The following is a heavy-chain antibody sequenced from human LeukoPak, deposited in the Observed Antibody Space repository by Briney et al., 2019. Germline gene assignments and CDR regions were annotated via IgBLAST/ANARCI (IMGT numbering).Heavy chain of an antibody. J-gene: IGHJ4*02. CDR2: ISYDGSNK. D-gene: IGHD3-16*01. CDR3: VRGGGSFDY. V-gene: IGHV3-30*03. CDR1: GFTFSSYG. Sequence: GRSLRLSCAASGFTFSSYGMHWVRQAPGKGLEWVAVISYDGSNKYYADSVKGRFTISRDNSKNTLYLQMNSLRAEDTAVYYCVRGGGSFDYWGQGTLVTVSS.